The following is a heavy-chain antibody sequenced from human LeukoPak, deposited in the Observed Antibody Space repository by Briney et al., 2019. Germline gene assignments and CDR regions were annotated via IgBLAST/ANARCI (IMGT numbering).Heavy chain of an antibody. D-gene: IGHD1-26*01. Sequence: SETLSLTCTVSGGSISGYYWSWIRQPPGKGLEWIGDIYYSGSTNYNPSLKSRVTISVDTSKNQFSLKLSSVTAADTAVYYCARSSYVGGFDYWGQGTLVTVSS. CDR1: GGSISGYY. V-gene: IGHV4-59*01. CDR2: IYYSGST. J-gene: IGHJ4*02. CDR3: ARSSYVGGFDY.